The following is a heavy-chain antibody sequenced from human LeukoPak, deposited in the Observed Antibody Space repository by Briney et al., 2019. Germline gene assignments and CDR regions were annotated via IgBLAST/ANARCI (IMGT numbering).Heavy chain of an antibody. V-gene: IGHV3-11*01. D-gene: IGHD1-26*01. Sequence: PGGSLRLSCAASGFTFSDYYMSWIRQAPGKGLEWVSYISSSGSTIYYADSVKGRFTISRDNAKNSLYLQMNSLRAEDTAVYYCAKVVVGAPLYYGMDVWGQGTTVTVSS. CDR2: ISSSGSTI. J-gene: IGHJ6*02. CDR1: GFTFSDYY. CDR3: AKVVVGAPLYYGMDV.